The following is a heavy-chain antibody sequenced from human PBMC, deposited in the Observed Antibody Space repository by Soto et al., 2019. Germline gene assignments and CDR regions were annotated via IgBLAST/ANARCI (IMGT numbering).Heavy chain of an antibody. D-gene: IGHD5-12*01. Sequence: QVQLQESGPGLVKPSQTLSLTCTVSGGSISNGDYYWSWIHQPPGKGLEWIGYIYYSGSTYYNPSLKSRVTISVDTSKNQFSLKLSSETAADTAVYYCARWLGYGPHFNYWGQGTLVTVSS. J-gene: IGHJ4*02. CDR1: GGSISNGDYY. V-gene: IGHV4-30-4*01. CDR2: IYYSGST. CDR3: ARWLGYGPHFNY.